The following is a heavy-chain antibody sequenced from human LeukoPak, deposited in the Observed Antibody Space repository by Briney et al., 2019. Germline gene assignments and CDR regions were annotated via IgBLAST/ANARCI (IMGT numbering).Heavy chain of an antibody. CDR1: GFTSSSYA. Sequence: GGSLRLSCAASGFTSSSYALNWVRQAPGKGLEWVATVSGSGDRMYHADSVKGRFTISRDNSKNTIHLQMNSLRAEDTALYYCAKAAAAPGFDFWGQGTLVTVSS. CDR2: VSGSGDRM. V-gene: IGHV3-23*01. D-gene: IGHD6-13*01. CDR3: AKAAAAPGFDF. J-gene: IGHJ4*02.